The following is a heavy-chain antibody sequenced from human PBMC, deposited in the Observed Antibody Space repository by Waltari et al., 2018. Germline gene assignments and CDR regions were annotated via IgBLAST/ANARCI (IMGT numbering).Heavy chain of an antibody. J-gene: IGHJ4*02. CDR1: GFTFSSYW. CDR3: ARALSLPEDY. V-gene: IGHV3-7*01. CDR2: IKQDGSEK. Sequence: EVQLVESGGGLVQPGGSRRLACAASGFTFSSYWMSWVRQAPGKGLEWGANIKQDGSEKYYVDSVKGRFTNSRDNAKNSLYLQMNSLRAEDTAVYYCARALSLPEDYWGQGTMVTVSS.